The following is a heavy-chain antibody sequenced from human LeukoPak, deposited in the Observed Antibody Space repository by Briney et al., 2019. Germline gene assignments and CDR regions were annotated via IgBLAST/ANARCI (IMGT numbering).Heavy chain of an antibody. Sequence: GGSLRLSCAVSGFTFSSYEMNWVRQAPGKGLDWVPYISSSGSTIYYADSVKGRFTISRDNAKNSLYLQLNSLRAEDTAVYYCARDFYGGSDYWGQGTLVTVSS. D-gene: IGHD4-23*01. CDR1: GFTFSSYE. CDR3: ARDFYGGSDY. V-gene: IGHV3-48*03. J-gene: IGHJ4*02. CDR2: ISSSGSTI.